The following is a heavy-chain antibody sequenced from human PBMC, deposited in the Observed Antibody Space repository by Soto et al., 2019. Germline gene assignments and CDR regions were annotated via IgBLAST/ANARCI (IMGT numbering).Heavy chain of an antibody. Sequence: QTGGSLRLSCAASGFTFSSYAMSWVRQAPRKGLEWVSAVSGSGANTYYAESVKGRFTISRDSSKNTLYLQMNSLRAEDTAIYYCAKEHSMTTALDHWGQGTMVTVSS. CDR3: AKEHSMTTALDH. V-gene: IGHV3-23*01. CDR1: GFTFSSYA. CDR2: VSGSGANT. D-gene: IGHD4-17*01. J-gene: IGHJ4*02.